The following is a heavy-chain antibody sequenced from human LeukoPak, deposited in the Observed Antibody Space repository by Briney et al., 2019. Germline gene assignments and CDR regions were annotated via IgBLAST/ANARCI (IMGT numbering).Heavy chain of an antibody. CDR1: GYTFTSYD. V-gene: IGHV1-2*02. CDR2: INPNSGGT. CDR3: ASLRPPRAY. Sequence: ASVKVSCKASGYTFTSYDINWVRQATGQGLEWMGWINPNSGGTNYAQKFQGRVTMTRDTSISTAYMELSRLRSDDTAVYYCASLRPPRAYWGQGTLVTVSS. J-gene: IGHJ4*02.